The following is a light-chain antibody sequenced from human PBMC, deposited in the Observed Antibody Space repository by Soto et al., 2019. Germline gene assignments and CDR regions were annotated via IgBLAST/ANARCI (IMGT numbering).Light chain of an antibody. Sequence: EIVMTQSPDTLSVSPGERAPLSCRASQNIINNLAWYQQKPGQAPRLLIYGASIRATGFPARFSGSGSGTEFTLTISSLQPEDFAVYYCQQYNDWPPLTFGGGTKVEIK. CDR1: QNIINN. V-gene: IGKV3-15*01. CDR3: QQYNDWPPLT. J-gene: IGKJ4*01. CDR2: GAS.